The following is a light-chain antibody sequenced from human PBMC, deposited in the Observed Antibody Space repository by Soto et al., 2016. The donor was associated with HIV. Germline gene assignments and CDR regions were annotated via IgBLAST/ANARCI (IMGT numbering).Light chain of an antibody. CDR2: AAS. J-gene: IGKJ3*01. Sequence: DIQLTQSPSFLSASVGDRVTITCRASQGISSYLAWYQQKPGKAPKLLIYAASTLQSGVPSRFSGSGSGTEFTLTISSLQPEDFATYYCQQINSYSFTFGPWDQSGYQT. CDR3: QQINSYSFT. CDR1: QGISSY. V-gene: IGKV1-9*01.